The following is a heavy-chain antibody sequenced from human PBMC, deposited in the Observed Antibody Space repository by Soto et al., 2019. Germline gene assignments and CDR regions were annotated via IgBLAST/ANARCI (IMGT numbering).Heavy chain of an antibody. D-gene: IGHD3-22*01. CDR2: IKSKTDGGTT. CDR3: TTVSLHYYDSSGYYHVNDAFHX. J-gene: IGHJ3*02. Sequence: LRLSCSASGFTFSKAWMIWVRQAPGKGLECVGRIKSKTDGGTTDSAAPVKGRFTISRDDSKNTLYLQMNSLKNEDTAVYYCTTVSLHYYDSSGYYHVNDAFHXWGQVTMVTVS. V-gene: IGHV3-15*01. CDR1: GFTFSKAW.